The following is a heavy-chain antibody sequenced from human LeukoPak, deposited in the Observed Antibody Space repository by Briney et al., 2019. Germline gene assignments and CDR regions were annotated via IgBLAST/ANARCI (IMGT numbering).Heavy chain of an antibody. D-gene: IGHD4-11*01. CDR1: GFTFSSYA. Sequence: GGSLRLSCAASGFTFSSYAMSWVRQAPGKGLEWVSAISGSGGSTYYADSVKGRFTISRDNSKITLYLQMNSLRAEDTAVYYCAKGGEDDNSLDYWGQGTLVTVSS. J-gene: IGHJ4*02. CDR2: ISGSGGST. CDR3: AKGGEDDNSLDY. V-gene: IGHV3-23*01.